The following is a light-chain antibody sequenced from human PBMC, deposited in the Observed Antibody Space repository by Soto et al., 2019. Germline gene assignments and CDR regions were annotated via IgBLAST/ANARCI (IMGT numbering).Light chain of an antibody. CDR3: AVWDDRLSVVI. V-gene: IGLV1-47*01. J-gene: IGLJ2*01. Sequence: QSVVTQLPSASGTPGQRVTISCSGGTSNIGGNSVYWYQQLPGTAPKLLIYRNNQRPSGVPDRFSGSKAGTSASLAISGLRSEDEAGYYCAVWDDRLSVVIFGGGTKLTVL. CDR2: RNN. CDR1: TSNIGGNS.